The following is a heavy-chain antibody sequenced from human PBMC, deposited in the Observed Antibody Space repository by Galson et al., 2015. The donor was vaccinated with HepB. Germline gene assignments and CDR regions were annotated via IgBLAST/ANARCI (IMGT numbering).Heavy chain of an antibody. Sequence: SVKVSCKASGYTFTSYGISWVRQAPGQGLEWMGWISAYNGNTNYAQKLQGRVTMTTDTSTSTAYTELRSLRSDDTAVYYCARVEITMIVVVTSPADYWGPGTLATVSS. CDR2: ISAYNGNT. CDR3: ARVEITMIVVVTSPADY. V-gene: IGHV1-18*01. CDR1: GYTFTSYG. D-gene: IGHD3-22*01. J-gene: IGHJ4*02.